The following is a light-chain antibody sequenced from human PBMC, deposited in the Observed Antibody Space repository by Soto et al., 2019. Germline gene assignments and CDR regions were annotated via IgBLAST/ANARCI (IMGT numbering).Light chain of an antibody. J-gene: IGKJ2*01. CDR2: KAS. Sequence: DIQMTQSPSTLSASVGDRVTITCRPSQSISSWLAWYQQKAGKAPKLLIYKASSLESGVPSRFSGSGSGTEFTLTISSLQSDDFATYFCQQYNSFPYTFGQGTKVDIK. CDR3: QQYNSFPYT. V-gene: IGKV1-5*03. CDR1: QSISSW.